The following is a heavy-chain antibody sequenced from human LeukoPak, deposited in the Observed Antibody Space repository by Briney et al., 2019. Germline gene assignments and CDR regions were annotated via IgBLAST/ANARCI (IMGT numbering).Heavy chain of an antibody. CDR3: AKPQLVRGDFDY. CDR1: GFTFSSYA. CDR2: ISGSGAST. D-gene: IGHD6-13*01. J-gene: IGHJ4*02. V-gene: IGHV3-23*01. Sequence: PGGSLRLSCAASGFTFSSYAVSWVRQAPGKGLDWVSAISGSGASTYYADSVKGRFAISRDNSKNTLYLQMNSLRAEDTAVYYCAKPQLVRGDFDYWGQGTLVTVSS.